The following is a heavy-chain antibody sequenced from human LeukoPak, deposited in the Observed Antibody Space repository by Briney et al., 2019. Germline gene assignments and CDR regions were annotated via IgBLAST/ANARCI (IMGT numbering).Heavy chain of an antibody. CDR1: GFTFSSYS. D-gene: IGHD1-26*01. J-gene: IGHJ6*03. CDR3: AKDVGAVDYYYMDV. V-gene: IGHV3-48*04. CDR2: ISSSSSTI. Sequence: PGGSLRLSCAASGFTFSSYSMNWVRQAPGKGLEWVSYISSSSSTIYYADSVKGRFTISRDNAKNSLYLQMNSLRAEDTALYYCAKDVGAVDYYYMDVWGKGTTVTVSS.